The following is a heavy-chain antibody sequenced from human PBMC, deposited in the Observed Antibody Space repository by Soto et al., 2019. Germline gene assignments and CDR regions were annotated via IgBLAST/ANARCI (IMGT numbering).Heavy chain of an antibody. CDR2: IKSKTDGGTT. CDR1: GFTFSNAW. Sequence: WGSLRLSCAASGFTFSNAWMSWVRQAPGKGLEWVGRIKSKTDGGTTDYAAPVKGRFTISRDDSKNTLYLQMNSLKTEDTAVYYCTTDRGYYDSSGYYSGAFDIWGQGTMVTVSS. D-gene: IGHD3-22*01. J-gene: IGHJ3*02. V-gene: IGHV3-15*01. CDR3: TTDRGYYDSSGYYSGAFDI.